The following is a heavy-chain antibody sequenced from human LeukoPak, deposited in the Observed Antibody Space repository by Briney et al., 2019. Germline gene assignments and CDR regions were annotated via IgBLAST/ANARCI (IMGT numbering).Heavy chain of an antibody. D-gene: IGHD2-15*01. CDR3: ARHAIRRYCSGGSCFARFDY. Sequence: SETLSLTCAVYGGSFSGYYWSWIRQPPGKGLEWIGEINHSGSTNYNPSLKSRVTISVDTSKNQFPLKLSSVTAADTAVYYCARHAIRRYCSGGSCFARFDYWGQGTLVTVSS. CDR1: GGSFSGYY. J-gene: IGHJ4*02. V-gene: IGHV4-34*01. CDR2: INHSGST.